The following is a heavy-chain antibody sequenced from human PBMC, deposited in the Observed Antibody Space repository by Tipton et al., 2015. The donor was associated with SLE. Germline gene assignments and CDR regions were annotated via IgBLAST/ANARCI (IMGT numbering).Heavy chain of an antibody. CDR1: GGSISSSKYY. V-gene: IGHV4-39*07. Sequence: LRLSCTVSGGSISSSKYYWGWLRQPPGKGLEWIGSIYSSGSTYYNPSLKSRVSISVDTSKNQFFLNLRSVTAADTAVYFCARGGASVLIRNCYADYGGQGTLGTVSS. CDR2: IYSSGST. CDR3: ARGGASVLIRNCYADY. J-gene: IGHJ4*02. D-gene: IGHD2-8*01.